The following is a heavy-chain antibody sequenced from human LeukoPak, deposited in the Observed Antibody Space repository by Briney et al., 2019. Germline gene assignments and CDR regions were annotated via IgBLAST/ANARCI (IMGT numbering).Heavy chain of an antibody. V-gene: IGHV1-8*01. CDR3: ARHSPGTGIFDY. Sequence: ASVKVSCKASGYTFTSYDINWVRQAPGQGLEWMGWMNPNSGNTGYAQKFQGRVTMTRNTSISTAYMELSSLRSEDTAVYYCARHSPGTGIFDYWGQGTLVTISS. J-gene: IGHJ4*02. CDR2: MNPNSGNT. CDR1: GYTFTSYD.